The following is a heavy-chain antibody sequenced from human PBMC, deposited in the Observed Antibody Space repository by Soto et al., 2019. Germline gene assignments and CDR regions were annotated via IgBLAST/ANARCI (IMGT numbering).Heavy chain of an antibody. D-gene: IGHD3-3*01. CDR1: GFTFSSYG. V-gene: IGHV3-33*01. CDR3: ARESTDFSEPYYYYMDV. J-gene: IGHJ6*03. Sequence: QVQLVESGGGVVQPGRSLRLSCAASGFTFSSYGMHWVRQAPGKGLEWVAVIWYDGSNKYYADSVKGRFTISRDNSKNTLYLQMNSLRAEDTAVYYCARESTDFSEPYYYYMDVWGKGTTVPVSS. CDR2: IWYDGSNK.